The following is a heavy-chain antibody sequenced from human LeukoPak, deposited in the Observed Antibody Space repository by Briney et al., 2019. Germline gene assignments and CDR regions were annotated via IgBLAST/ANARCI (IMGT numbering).Heavy chain of an antibody. CDR2: IYYSGST. V-gene: IGHV4-59*08. Sequence: SETLSLTCTVSGGSISSYYWSWIRQPAGKGLEWIGYIYYSGSTNYNPSLKSRVTISVDTSKNQFSLKLSSVTAADTAVYYCARGDRGVVVTNADYWGQGTLVTVSS. CDR3: ARGDRGVVVTNADY. J-gene: IGHJ4*02. CDR1: GGSISSYY. D-gene: IGHD3-22*01.